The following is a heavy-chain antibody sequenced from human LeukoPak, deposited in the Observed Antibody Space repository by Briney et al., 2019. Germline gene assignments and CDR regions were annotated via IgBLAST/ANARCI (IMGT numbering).Heavy chain of an antibody. Sequence: SVKVSCKASGGTFSSYAISWVRQAPGQGLEWMGGIIPIFGTANYAQKFQGRVTITADKSTSTAYMELSSLRSEDTAVYYCARARGQSLSRAVAGSDAFDIWGQGTMVTVSS. V-gene: IGHV1-69*06. CDR3: ARARGQSLSRAVAGSDAFDI. CDR1: GGTFSSYA. D-gene: IGHD6-19*01. CDR2: IIPIFGTA. J-gene: IGHJ3*02.